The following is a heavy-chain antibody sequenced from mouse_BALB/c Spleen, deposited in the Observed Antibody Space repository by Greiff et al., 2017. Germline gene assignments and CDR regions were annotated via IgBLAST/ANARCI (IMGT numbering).Heavy chain of an antibody. D-gene: IGHD1-1*01. CDR3: APQLPYYYGSSRFDY. Sequence: VQLKESGAELVKPGASVKLSCTASGFNIKDTYMHWVKQRPEQGLEWIGRIDPANGNTKYDPKFQGKATITADTSSNTAYLQLSSLTSEDTAVYYCAPQLPYYYGSSRFDYWGQGTTLTVSS. J-gene: IGHJ2*01. CDR1: GFNIKDTY. CDR2: IDPANGNT. V-gene: IGHV14-3*02.